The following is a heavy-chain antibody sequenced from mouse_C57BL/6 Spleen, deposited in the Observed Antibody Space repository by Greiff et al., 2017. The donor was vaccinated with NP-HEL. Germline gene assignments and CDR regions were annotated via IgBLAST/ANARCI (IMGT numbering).Heavy chain of an antibody. Sequence: QVQLQQSGAELVRPGASVTLSCKASGYTFTDYEMHWVKQTPVHGLEWIGAIDPETGGTAYNQKFKGKAILTADKSSSTAYMELRSLTSEDSAVYYCTRRVGPYAMDYWGQGTSVTVSS. CDR2: IDPETGGT. V-gene: IGHV1-15*01. CDR1: GYTFTDYE. D-gene: IGHD4-1*01. J-gene: IGHJ4*01. CDR3: TRRVGPYAMDY.